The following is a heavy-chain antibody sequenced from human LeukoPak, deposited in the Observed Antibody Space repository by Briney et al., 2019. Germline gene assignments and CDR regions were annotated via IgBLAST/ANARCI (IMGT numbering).Heavy chain of an antibody. CDR1: GYTFTNYG. CDR3: ARDKAVTTELTQYFQH. J-gene: IGHJ1*01. CDR2: ISAYNGYT. D-gene: IGHD4-11*01. Sequence: ASVKVSCKASGYTFTNYGVSWVRQAPGQGLEWMGWISAYNGYTNYAQKLQVRVTMTTDTSTSTAYMELRSLTSDDTAVYYCARDKAVTTELTQYFQHWGQGTLVTVSS. V-gene: IGHV1-18*01.